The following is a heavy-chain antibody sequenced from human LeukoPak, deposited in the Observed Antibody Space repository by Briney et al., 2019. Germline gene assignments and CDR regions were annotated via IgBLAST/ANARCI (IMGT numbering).Heavy chain of an antibody. V-gene: IGHV3-48*02. CDR3: ARALYFYDSSGYYYNDY. CDR2: ISSSSTTI. J-gene: IGHJ4*02. Sequence: GGSLRLSCAASGFTFSSCSMNWVRQAPGKGLEWVSYISSSSTTIYYADSVKGRFTISRDNAKNSLYLQMNSLRDKDTAVYYCARALYFYDSSGYYYNDYWGQGTLVTVSS. CDR1: GFTFSSCS. D-gene: IGHD3-22*01.